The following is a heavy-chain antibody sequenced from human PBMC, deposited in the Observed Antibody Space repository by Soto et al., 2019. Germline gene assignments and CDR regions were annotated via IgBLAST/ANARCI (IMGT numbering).Heavy chain of an antibody. CDR1: GGSFSDYF. D-gene: IGHD5-18*01. V-gene: IGHV4-34*01. CDR2: INHSGNT. J-gene: IGHJ4*02. CDR3: VRSKGGYSYGTPFDY. Sequence: TSETLSLTCAVYGGSFSDYFWNWVRQSPGKGPEWIGEINHSGNTKYNPSLKSRVIMSVDTSKNQFSLKLKSVTAADTALYYCVRSKGGYSYGTPFDYWGQGTLVTVSS.